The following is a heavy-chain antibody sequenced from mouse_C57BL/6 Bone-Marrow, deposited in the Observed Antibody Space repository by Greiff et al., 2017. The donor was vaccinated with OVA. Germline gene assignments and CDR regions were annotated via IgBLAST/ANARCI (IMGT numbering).Heavy chain of an antibody. Sequence: EVKLVESGPGLVKPSQSLSLTCSVTGYSITSGYYWNWIRQFPGNKLEWMGYISYDGSNNYNPSLKNRISITRDTSKNQFFLKLNSVTTEDTATYYCARRIPIYYDYDDYAMDYWGQGTSVTVSS. V-gene: IGHV3-6*01. CDR1: GYSITSGYY. D-gene: IGHD2-4*01. CDR2: ISYDGSN. J-gene: IGHJ4*01. CDR3: ARRIPIYYDYDDYAMDY.